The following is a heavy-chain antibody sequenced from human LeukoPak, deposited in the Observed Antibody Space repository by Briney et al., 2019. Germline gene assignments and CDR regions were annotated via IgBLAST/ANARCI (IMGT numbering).Heavy chain of an antibody. CDR1: GFTFSSYW. Sequence: PGGSLRLSRAASGFTFSSYWMSWVRQAPGRGLEWVANIKQDGSEKYYVESVKGRFIISRDNAKKSLYLQMNSLRAEDTAVYYCARGGYWFDYWGQGTLVTVSS. V-gene: IGHV3-7*01. CDR3: ARGGYWFDY. CDR2: IKQDGSEK. D-gene: IGHD3-22*01. J-gene: IGHJ4*02.